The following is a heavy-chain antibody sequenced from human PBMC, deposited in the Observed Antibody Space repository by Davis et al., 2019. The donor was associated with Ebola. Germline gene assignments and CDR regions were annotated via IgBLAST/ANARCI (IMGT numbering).Heavy chain of an antibody. D-gene: IGHD1-14*01. CDR2: ISGTGSST. J-gene: IGHJ5*02. CDR1: GITHSYA. V-gene: IGHV3-23*01. Sequence: PGGSLRLSCAASGITHSYALSWVRQAPGKGLEWVSTISGTGSSTYYTDSVKGRFTISRDNSKDTLYLQMSGLRTEDTSVYYCSKDGGNQVTTHNWFDAWGRGTLVTVSS. CDR3: SKDGGNQVTTHNWFDA.